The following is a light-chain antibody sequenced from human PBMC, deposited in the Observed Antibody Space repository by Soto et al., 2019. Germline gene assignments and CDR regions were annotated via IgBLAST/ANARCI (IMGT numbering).Light chain of an antibody. J-gene: IGLJ1*01. V-gene: IGLV2-14*03. CDR3: SSFTRSNSYV. CDR1: SSDVGAYNY. CDR2: DVS. Sequence: QSALTQPASVSGSPGQSITISCTGTSSDVGAYNYVSWYQQHPGKVPKLMIYDVSDRPSGVSNRFSGSKSGNTASLTIFGLQAEDEADYYCSSFTRSNSYVFGTGTKVTVL.